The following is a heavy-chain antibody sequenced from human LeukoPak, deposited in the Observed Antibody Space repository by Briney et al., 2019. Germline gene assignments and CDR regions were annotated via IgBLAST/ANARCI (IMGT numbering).Heavy chain of an antibody. J-gene: IGHJ3*02. CDR3: ARGWVTAFDI. CDR1: GGSISSGSYY. CDR2: IYTSGST. V-gene: IGHV4-61*02. Sequence: SQTLSLTCTVSGGSISSGSYYWSWIRQPAGKGLEWIGRIYTSGSTNYNPSLKSRVTISVDRSKNQFSLKLSSVTAADTAVYYCARGWVTAFDIWGQGTMVTVSS. D-gene: IGHD1-26*01.